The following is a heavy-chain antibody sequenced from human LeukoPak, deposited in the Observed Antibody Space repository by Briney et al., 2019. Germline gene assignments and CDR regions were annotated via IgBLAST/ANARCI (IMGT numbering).Heavy chain of an antibody. Sequence: PSETLSLTCTVSGGSISSYYWSWIRQPPGKGLEWIGYIYYSGSTNYNPSLKSRVTISVDTSKNQFSLKLSSVTAADTAVYYCAGTDLADAFDIWGQGTMVTVSS. CDR2: IYYSGST. CDR3: AGTDLADAFDI. V-gene: IGHV4-59*01. J-gene: IGHJ3*02. CDR1: GGSISSYY.